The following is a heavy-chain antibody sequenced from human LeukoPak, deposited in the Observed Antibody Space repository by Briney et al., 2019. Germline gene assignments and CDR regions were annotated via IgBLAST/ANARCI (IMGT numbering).Heavy chain of an antibody. D-gene: IGHD4-17*01. CDR2: ISYDGSNK. J-gene: IGHJ6*02. CDR3: ARPLHTVTWGCMDV. V-gene: IGHV3-30-3*01. Sequence: GGSLRLSCAASGFTFSSYAMHWVRQAPGKGLEWVADISYDGSNKYYADSVKGRFTISRDNSKNTLYLQMNSLRAEDTAVYYCARPLHTVTWGCMDVWGQGTTVTVSS. CDR1: GFTFSSYA.